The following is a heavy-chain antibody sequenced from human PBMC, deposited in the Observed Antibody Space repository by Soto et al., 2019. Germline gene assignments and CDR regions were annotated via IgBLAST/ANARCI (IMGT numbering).Heavy chain of an antibody. V-gene: IGHV4-59*08. J-gene: IGHJ6*02. CDR2: IYYTGSI. CDR1: GDSINSYY. CDR3: ARHAVSSGFYYGMGV. D-gene: IGHD3-10*01. Sequence: QVQLQESGPELVKPSETLSLTCTVSGDSINSYYWSWIRQPPGKGLEWLGYIYYTGSITYNPSLKSRVTISLDTSKNQFSLKLNSVTAADTAVYYCARHAVSSGFYYGMGVWGQGTTVTVSS.